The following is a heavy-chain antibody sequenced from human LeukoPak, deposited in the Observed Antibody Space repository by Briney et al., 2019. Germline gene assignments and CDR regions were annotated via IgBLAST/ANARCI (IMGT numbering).Heavy chain of an antibody. Sequence: GSLRLSCAASGFTFSSYAMSWVRQAPGKGLEWVSAISGSGGSTYYADSVKGRSTISRDNSKNTLYLQMNSLRAEDTAVYYCAKDWDDGYNYGTLDYWGQGTLVTVSS. CDR2: ISGSGGST. J-gene: IGHJ4*02. CDR3: AKDWDDGYNYGTLDY. V-gene: IGHV3-23*01. D-gene: IGHD5-24*01. CDR1: GFTFSSYA.